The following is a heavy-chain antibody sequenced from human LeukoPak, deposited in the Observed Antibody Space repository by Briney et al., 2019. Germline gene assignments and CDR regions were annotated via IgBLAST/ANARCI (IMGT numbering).Heavy chain of an antibody. V-gene: IGHV1-2*02. CDR3: ARSAATGQLLNWFDP. CDR1: GYTFTGYY. D-gene: IGHD6-13*01. J-gene: IGHJ5*02. Sequence: ASVKVSCKASGYTFTGYYMHWVRQAPGQGLEWMGWINPNSGGTNYAQKFQGRVTMTRDTSISTAYMELSRLRSDDTAVYYCARSAATGQLLNWFDPWGQGTLVTVSS. CDR2: INPNSGGT.